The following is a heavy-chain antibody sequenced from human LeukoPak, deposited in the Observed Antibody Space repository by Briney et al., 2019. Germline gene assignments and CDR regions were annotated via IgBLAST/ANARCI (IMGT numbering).Heavy chain of an antibody. Sequence: GGSLRLYCAASGFTFSSYGMQWVRQAPGKGRVWVAFIRYDGTNKYYAFSVKGRFTISRGNSKNTLYLQMNSLRAEDTAVYYCAKDSNGWFDHWGQGTLVTVSS. V-gene: IGHV3-30*02. CDR1: GFTFSSYG. D-gene: IGHD1-1*01. J-gene: IGHJ5*02. CDR2: IRYDGTNK. CDR3: AKDSNGWFDH.